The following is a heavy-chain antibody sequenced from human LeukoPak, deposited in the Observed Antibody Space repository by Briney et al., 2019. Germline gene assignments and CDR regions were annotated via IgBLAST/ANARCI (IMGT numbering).Heavy chain of an antibody. V-gene: IGHV3-23*01. CDR1: GFTFSSYG. D-gene: IGHD2-21*02. Sequence: GGSLRLSCAASGFTFSSYGMSWVRQAPGKGLEWVSAISGSGGSTYYADSVKGRFTISRDNAKNSLYLQMNSLRAEDTAVYYCARAYCGGDCYSHYYYYMDVWGKGTTVTISS. J-gene: IGHJ6*03. CDR3: ARAYCGGDCYSHYYYYMDV. CDR2: ISGSGGST.